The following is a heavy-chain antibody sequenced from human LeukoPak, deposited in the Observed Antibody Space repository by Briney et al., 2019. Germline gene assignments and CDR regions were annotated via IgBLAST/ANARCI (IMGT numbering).Heavy chain of an antibody. CDR3: ARDFTNWGQSVFDY. V-gene: IGHV3-21*01. CDR1: GFTFSSYS. J-gene: IGHJ4*02. D-gene: IGHD7-27*01. Sequence: GGSLRLSCAASGFTFSSYSMNWVRQAPGKGLEWVSSISSGSTYMYYADSVKGRFTISRDNAKNSLYLQLNSLRAEDTAVYYCARDFTNWGQSVFDYWGQGTLVTVSS. CDR2: ISSGSTYM.